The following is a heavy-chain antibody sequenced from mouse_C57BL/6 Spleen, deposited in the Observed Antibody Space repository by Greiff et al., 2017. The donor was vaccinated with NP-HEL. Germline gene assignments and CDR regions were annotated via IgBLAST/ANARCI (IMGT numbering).Heavy chain of an antibody. Sequence: EVQLVESGGGLVKPGGSLKLSCAASGFTFSDYGMHWVRQAPEKGLEWVAYISSGSSTIYYADTVKGRFTISRDNAKNTLFLQMTSLRSEDTAMYYCARNSPLYYYAMDYWGQGTSVTVSS. CDR2: ISSGSSTI. CDR1: GFTFSDYG. J-gene: IGHJ4*01. CDR3: ARNSPLYYYAMDY. D-gene: IGHD1-1*01. V-gene: IGHV5-17*01.